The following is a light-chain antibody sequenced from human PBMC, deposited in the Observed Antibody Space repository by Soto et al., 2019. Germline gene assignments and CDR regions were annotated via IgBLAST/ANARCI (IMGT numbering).Light chain of an antibody. J-gene: IGKJ4*01. Sequence: EIVLTQSPGTLSLSPGERATLSCRASQSVSSSYLAWYQQKPGQAPRLLIYGASSRATGIPDRFSGSGSGTDFTLNNSRLEPEDFAVYYCQQYGSSPPLGGGTKVEIK. CDR1: QSVSSSY. V-gene: IGKV3-20*01. CDR2: GAS. CDR3: QQYGSSPP.